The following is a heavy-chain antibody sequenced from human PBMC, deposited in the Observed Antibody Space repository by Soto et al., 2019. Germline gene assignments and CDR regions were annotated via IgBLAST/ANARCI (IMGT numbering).Heavy chain of an antibody. CDR2: INAGNGNT. D-gene: IGHD6-6*01. CDR1: GYTFTSYA. V-gene: IGHV1-3*01. CDR3: ARERRIAAYVGY. Sequence: GASVKVSCKASGYTFTSYAMHWVRQAPGQRLEWMGWINAGNGNTKYSQKFQGRVTITRDTSASTAYMELSSLRSEDTAVYYCARERRIAAYVGYWGQGTLVTVSS. J-gene: IGHJ4*02.